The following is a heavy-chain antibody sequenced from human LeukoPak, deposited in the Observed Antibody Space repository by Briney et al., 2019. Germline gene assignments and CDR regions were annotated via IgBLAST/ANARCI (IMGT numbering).Heavy chain of an antibody. CDR1: GGSFNTYY. CDR2: INHSGST. J-gene: IGHJ4*02. Sequence: PSETLSLTCAVYGGSFNTYYWSWIRQPPGKGLEWIGEINHSGSTNYNPSLKSRFTISVDTSKNQFSLKLSSVTAADTAVYYCARGSDFLFDYWGQGTLVTVSS. D-gene: IGHD2-21*02. V-gene: IGHV4-34*01. CDR3: ARGSDFLFDY.